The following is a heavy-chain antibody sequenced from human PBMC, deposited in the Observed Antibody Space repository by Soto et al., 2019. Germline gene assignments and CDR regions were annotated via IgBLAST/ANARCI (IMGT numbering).Heavy chain of an antibody. CDR2: ISGSGAST. V-gene: IGHV3-23*01. D-gene: IGHD3-22*01. J-gene: IGHJ4*02. CDR3: AAGSSGFWAARFSAY. CDR1: EFTFNIYA. Sequence: GSLRLSCAASEFTFNIYAMNWVRQAPGKGLEWISGISGSGASTYYTDSVKGRFTISRDNFKNTLYLQMNSLRAEDTAVYYCAAGSSGFWAARFSAYWGLGTLVTVSS.